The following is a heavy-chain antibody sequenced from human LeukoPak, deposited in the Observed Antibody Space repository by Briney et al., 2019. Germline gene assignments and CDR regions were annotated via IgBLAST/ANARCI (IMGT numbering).Heavy chain of an antibody. D-gene: IGHD4-11*01. Sequence: PGGSLRLSCAASGFTFSSYAMHWVRQAPGKGLEWVAVISYDGSNKYYADSVKGRLTISRDNSKNTLYLQMNSLRAEDTAVYYCARAMAYSTFDIWGQGTMVTVSS. CDR1: GFTFSSYA. V-gene: IGHV3-30-3*01. CDR2: ISYDGSNK. CDR3: ARAMAYSTFDI. J-gene: IGHJ3*02.